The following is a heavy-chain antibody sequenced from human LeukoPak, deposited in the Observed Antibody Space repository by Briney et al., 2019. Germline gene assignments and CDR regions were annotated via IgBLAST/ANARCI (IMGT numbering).Heavy chain of an antibody. CDR2: ISSDGSKI. V-gene: IGHV3-30*04. CDR1: GFTFSRYS. J-gene: IGHJ4*02. Sequence: GGSLRLSCAASGFTFSRYSMHWVRQAPGKGLEWVTIISSDGSKIYYADSLQGRFTISRDNSRNTLYLQMDSLKTEDTAVYYCSGQDSGTKGSFDYWGQGTLVTVSS. D-gene: IGHD5-12*01. CDR3: SGQDSGTKGSFDY.